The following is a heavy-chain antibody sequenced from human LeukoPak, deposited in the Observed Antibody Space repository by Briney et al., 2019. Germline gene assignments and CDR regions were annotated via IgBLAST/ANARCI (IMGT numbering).Heavy chain of an antibody. V-gene: IGHV1-8*01. CDR1: GYTFTSYD. CDR2: MNPNSGNT. CDR3: ARGYYDSSGYYLNNWFDP. J-gene: IGHJ5*02. Sequence: ASVKVSCKASGYTFTSYDINWVRQATGQGLEWMRWMNPNSGNTGYAQKFQGRVTMTRNTSISTAYMELSSLRSEDTAVYYCARGYYDSSGYYLNNWFDPWGQGTLVTVSS. D-gene: IGHD3-22*01.